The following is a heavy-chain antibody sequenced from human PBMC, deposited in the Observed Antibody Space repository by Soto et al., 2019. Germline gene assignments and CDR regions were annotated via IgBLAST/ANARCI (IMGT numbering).Heavy chain of an antibody. CDR3: ARGGKVVAGTPFFY. CDR1: GYTFSNYG. J-gene: IGHJ4*02. Sequence: QVQLVQSGTEVKKPGASVKVYCKASGYTFSNYGITWVRQAPGQGLEWMGWISAYNDNTNYAQNLQGRVTMNTDTSTSTAYMELRCLRFDDTAVYYCARGGKVVAGTPFFYWGQGTLVTVSS. CDR2: ISAYNDNT. D-gene: IGHD2-15*01. V-gene: IGHV1-18*01.